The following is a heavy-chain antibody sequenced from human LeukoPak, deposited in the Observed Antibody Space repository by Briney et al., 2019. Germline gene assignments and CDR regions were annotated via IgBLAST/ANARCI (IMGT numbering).Heavy chain of an antibody. D-gene: IGHD3-22*01. Sequence: TGGSLRLSCAASGFTFSSYSMNWVRQAPGKELEWVSSISSSSSYIYYADSVKGRFTISRDNAKNSLYLQMNSLRAEDTAVYYCATYHPNYYDSSGYYPYYYMDVWGKGTTVTVSS. CDR3: ATYHPNYYDSSGYYPYYYMDV. CDR2: ISSSSSYI. V-gene: IGHV3-21*01. CDR1: GFTFSSYS. J-gene: IGHJ6*03.